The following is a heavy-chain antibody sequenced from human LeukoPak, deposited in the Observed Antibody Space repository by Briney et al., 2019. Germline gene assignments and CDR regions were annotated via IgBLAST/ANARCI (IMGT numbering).Heavy chain of an antibody. J-gene: IGHJ4*02. Sequence: ASVKVSCKASGYTFTDYYIHWVRQAPGQGLGWMGWVNPNSGDTYYAQKFQGRVTMTRDTSISTAYIELSRLRSDDTAVYYCARGRRILVGDTNAGDFFDYWGQGTLVTVSS. CDR3: ARGRRILVGDTNAGDFFDY. CDR2: VNPNSGDT. V-gene: IGHV1-2*02. CDR1: GYTFTDYY. D-gene: IGHD1-26*01.